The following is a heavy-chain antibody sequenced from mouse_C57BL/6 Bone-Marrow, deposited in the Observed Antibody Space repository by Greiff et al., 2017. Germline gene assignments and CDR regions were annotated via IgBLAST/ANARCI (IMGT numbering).Heavy chain of an antibody. D-gene: IGHD2-2*01. V-gene: IGHV5-12*01. J-gene: IGHJ4*01. CDR2: ISNGGGST. Sequence: EVMLVESGGGLVQPGGSLKLSCAASGFTFSDYYMYWVRQTPEKRLEWVAYISNGGGSTYYLDTVKGRFTISRDNAKNTLYLQMSRLKSEDTAMYYCARHWGGYYYAMDYWGQGTSVTVSS. CDR1: GFTFSDYY. CDR3: ARHWGGYYYAMDY.